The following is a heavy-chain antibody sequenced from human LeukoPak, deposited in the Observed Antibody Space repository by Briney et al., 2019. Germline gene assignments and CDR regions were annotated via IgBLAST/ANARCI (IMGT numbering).Heavy chain of an antibody. D-gene: IGHD3-10*01. CDR1: GFTFSSYG. V-gene: IGHV3-23*01. CDR2: ISPSGDIT. CDR3: AKDDAWIRFGE. Sequence: GGSLRLSCAASGFTFSSYGMSWVRQAPGKGLEWVSGISPSGDITYYADSVKGRFTISRDNSKNTLHLEVISLTAEDTAVYYCAKDDAWIRFGEWSQGTLVTVSS. J-gene: IGHJ4*02.